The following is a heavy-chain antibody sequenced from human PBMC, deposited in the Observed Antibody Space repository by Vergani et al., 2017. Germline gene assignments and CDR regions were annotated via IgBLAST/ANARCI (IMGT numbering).Heavy chain of an antibody. J-gene: IGHJ3*02. CDR1: GYSFTSYW. CDR3: ARDGQEMASTLASDAFDI. V-gene: IGHV5-51*01. Sequence: EVQLVQSGAEVKKPGESLKISCKGSGYSFTSYWIGWVRQMPGKGLEWMGIIYPGDSDTRYSPSFQGQVTISADKSISTAYLQWSSLKASDTAMYYCARDGQEMASTLASDAFDIWGQGTMVTVSS. CDR2: IYPGDSDT. D-gene: IGHD5-24*01.